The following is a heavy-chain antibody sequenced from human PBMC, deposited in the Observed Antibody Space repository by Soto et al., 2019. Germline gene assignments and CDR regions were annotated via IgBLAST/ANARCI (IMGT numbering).Heavy chain of an antibody. V-gene: IGHV4-30-2*01. Sequence: SETLSLTCAVSGGSISSGGYSWSWIRQPPGKGLEWIGYIYHSGSTYYNPSLKSRVTISVDRSKNQFSLKLSSVTAADTAVYYCASKSYCGGMDVWGQGTTVTVSS. D-gene: IGHD3-10*01. CDR3: ASKSYCGGMDV. CDR2: IYHSGST. CDR1: GGSISSGGYS. J-gene: IGHJ6*02.